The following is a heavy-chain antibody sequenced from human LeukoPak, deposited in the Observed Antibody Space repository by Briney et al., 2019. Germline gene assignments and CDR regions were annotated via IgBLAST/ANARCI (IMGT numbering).Heavy chain of an antibody. Sequence: ASVKVSCKASGYTFADYYLHWVRQAPGQGLECMGSIDPDSGGTNYAQKFQGRVTMTRDTSISTAYMELSRLRSDDTAVYYCAREHYDSSGRKHAFGGWGQGTMVTVSS. D-gene: IGHD3-22*01. CDR2: IDPDSGGT. CDR1: GYTFADYY. V-gene: IGHV1-2*02. CDR3: AREHYDSSGRKHAFGG. J-gene: IGHJ3*01.